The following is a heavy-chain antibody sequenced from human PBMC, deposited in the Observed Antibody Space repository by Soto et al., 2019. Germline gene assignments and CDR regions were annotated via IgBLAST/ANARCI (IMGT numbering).Heavy chain of an antibody. J-gene: IGHJ4*02. V-gene: IGHV3-53*01. Sequence: VQLVESGGGLIQPGGSLRLSCAASGFTVSSNYMSWVRQAPGKGLEWVSVIYSGGSTYYADSVKGRFTISRDNSKNTLYLQMNSLRAEDTAVYYCAREAPDDYGQYYFDYWGQGTLVTVSS. D-gene: IGHD4-17*01. CDR2: IYSGGST. CDR1: GFTVSSNY. CDR3: AREAPDDYGQYYFDY.